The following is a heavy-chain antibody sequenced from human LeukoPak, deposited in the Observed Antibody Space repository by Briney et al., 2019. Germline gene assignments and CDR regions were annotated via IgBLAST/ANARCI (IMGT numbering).Heavy chain of an antibody. V-gene: IGHV4-59*01. D-gene: IGHD6-13*01. Sequence: SETLSLTCTVSGGSISSYYWSWIRQPPGKGLEWIGYIYYSGSTNYNPSLKSRVTISVDTSKNQFPLKLSSVTAADTAVYYCARAIAAAGTAEDWFDPWGQGTLVTVSS. CDR3: ARAIAAAGTAEDWFDP. J-gene: IGHJ5*02. CDR1: GGSISSYY. CDR2: IYYSGST.